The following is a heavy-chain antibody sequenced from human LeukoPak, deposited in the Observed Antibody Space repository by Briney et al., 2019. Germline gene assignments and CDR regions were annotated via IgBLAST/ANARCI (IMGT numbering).Heavy chain of an antibody. CDR3: ARDLTSSYCSGGSCYPYYYYYYYMDV. CDR1: GGTFSSYA. V-gene: IGHV1-46*01. D-gene: IGHD2-15*01. J-gene: IGHJ6*03. Sequence: ASVKVSCKASGGTFSSYAISWVRQAPGQGLEWMGIINPSGGSTSYAQKFQGRVTMTRDMSTSTVYMELSSLRSEDTAVYYCARDLTSSYCSGGSCYPYYYYYYYMDVWGKGTTVTVSS. CDR2: INPSGGST.